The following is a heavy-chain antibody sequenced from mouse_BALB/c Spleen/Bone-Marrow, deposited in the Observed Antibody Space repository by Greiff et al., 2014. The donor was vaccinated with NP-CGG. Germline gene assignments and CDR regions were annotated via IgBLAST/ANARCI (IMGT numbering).Heavy chain of an antibody. D-gene: IGHD4-1*01. CDR2: IDPANGNT. CDR3: SRWEYYAMDY. CDR1: GFNIKDTY. Sequence: VQLQQSGAELVKPGASVKLSCTASGFNIKDTYMHWVKQRPEQGLEWIGRIDPANGNTKYDPKFQGKATITADTSSNTAYLQLSSLTSEDTAVYYCSRWEYYAMDYWGQGTSVTVSS. J-gene: IGHJ4*01. V-gene: IGHV14-3*02.